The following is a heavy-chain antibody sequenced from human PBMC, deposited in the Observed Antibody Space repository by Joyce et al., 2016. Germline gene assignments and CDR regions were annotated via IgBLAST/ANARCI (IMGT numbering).Heavy chain of an antibody. CDR1: GFSLDTSGVS. V-gene: IGHV2-5*02. D-gene: IGHD3-10*01. CDR2: IYWDNAK. Sequence: QITLKESGSTLVKPTQTLTLTCNFTGFSLDTSGVSVGWVRQPPGKALEWLALIYWDNAKRYSPSLQGRLTMAKDTSKNPVVLTMTNLDPVDTATYYCAHSRYASGSYPDYSLYYDMDVWGKGTTVTVSS. J-gene: IGHJ6*03. CDR3: AHSRYASGSYPDYSLYYDMDV.